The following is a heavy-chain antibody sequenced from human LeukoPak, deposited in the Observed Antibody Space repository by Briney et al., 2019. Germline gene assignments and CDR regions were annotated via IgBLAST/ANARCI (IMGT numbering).Heavy chain of an antibody. Sequence: GGSLRLSCAASGFTLSSYGMSWVRQAPGKGLEWVSVISGSGGSTYYADSVKGRFTISRDNSKNTLYLQMNSLRAEDTAIYYCAKWGCSGGSCYPFDYWGQGTLVTVSS. CDR1: GFTLSSYG. V-gene: IGHV3-23*01. J-gene: IGHJ4*02. CDR3: AKWGCSGGSCYPFDY. D-gene: IGHD2-15*01. CDR2: ISGSGGST.